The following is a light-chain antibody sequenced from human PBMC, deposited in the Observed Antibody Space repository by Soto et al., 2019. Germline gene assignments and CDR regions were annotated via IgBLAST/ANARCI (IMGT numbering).Light chain of an antibody. V-gene: IGKV1-39*01. Sequence: DIQMTQSPSSLSASVGDRVTITCRASQSISNYLHCYRQKPGKAPNLLIYAASSLRSGVPSRFSGSGSWTDFTLTISSLQPEDFATYYCQQSYSTPYTFGQGTKLEIK. CDR1: QSISNY. CDR3: QQSYSTPYT. CDR2: AAS. J-gene: IGKJ2*01.